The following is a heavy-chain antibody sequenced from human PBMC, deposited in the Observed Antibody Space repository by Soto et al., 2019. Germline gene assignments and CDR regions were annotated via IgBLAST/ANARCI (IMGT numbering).Heavy chain of an antibody. CDR2: ISFDGSLK. CDR3: ARTYSSSWNYFDY. J-gene: IGHJ4*02. V-gene: IGHV3-30*04. CDR1: GFTFDSHT. Sequence: QVQLVESGGGVVQPGRSLRLSCAASGFTFDSHTMHWVRQAPGKGLEWVALISFDGSLKYDADSVKGRFTISRDNFKNTLFLEMNSLRAEDAGFYYCARTYSSSWNYFDYWGQGTLVTVSS. D-gene: IGHD6-13*01.